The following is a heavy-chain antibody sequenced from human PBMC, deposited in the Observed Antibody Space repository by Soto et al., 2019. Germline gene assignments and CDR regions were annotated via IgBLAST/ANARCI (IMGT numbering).Heavy chain of an antibody. J-gene: IGHJ6*02. CDR1: GGTFSSYP. D-gene: IGHD1-26*01. CDR2: IIPIFGTA. Sequence: SVKVSCKASGGTFSSYPISWVLEAPGQGLEWMGGIIPIFGTANYAQKFQGRVTITADESTSTAYMELSSLRSEDTAVYYCARGPELQMSYYYHYGMDVWGQGTTVTVSS. V-gene: IGHV1-69*13. CDR3: ARGPELQMSYYYHYGMDV.